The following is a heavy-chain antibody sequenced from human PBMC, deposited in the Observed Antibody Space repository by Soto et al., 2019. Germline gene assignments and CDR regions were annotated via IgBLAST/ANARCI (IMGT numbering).Heavy chain of an antibody. V-gene: IGHV4-4*07. CDR1: GGTIGGCY. CDR3: SRDDPFSDLYDP. Sequence: PWESLSLTCCVSGGTIGGCYWACIRRPAGNGLEWIARIYSGGNPNYNPSLNTRVTMSLDTSNNQLPPSLTSVTAADTAVYFCSRDDPFSDLYDPSSQRTSDTVSA. CDR2: IYSGGNP. D-gene: IGHD3-3*02. J-gene: IGHJ5*01.